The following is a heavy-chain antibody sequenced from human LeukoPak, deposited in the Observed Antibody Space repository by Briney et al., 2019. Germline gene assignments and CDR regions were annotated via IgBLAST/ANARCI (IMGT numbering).Heavy chain of an antibody. CDR1: GGSISTSNYY. V-gene: IGHV4-39*01. CDR3: ARQVGNIWYSDY. D-gene: IGHD6-13*01. CDR2: IYYSGST. Sequence: SETLSLTCTVSGGSISTSNYYWGWIRQPPGEGLEWIGSIYYSGSTNYNPSLKSRVTISVDTSKKQFSLIMNSLTAADTAVYYCARQVGNIWYSDYWGQGTLVTVSS. J-gene: IGHJ4*02.